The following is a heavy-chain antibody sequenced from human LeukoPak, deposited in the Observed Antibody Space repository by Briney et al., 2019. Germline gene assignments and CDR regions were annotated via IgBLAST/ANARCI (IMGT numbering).Heavy chain of an antibody. V-gene: IGHV3-21*01. D-gene: IGHD6-13*01. Sequence: GGSLRLSCAASGFTFSSYSMNWVRQAPGKGLEWVSSISSSSSYIYYADSVKGRFTISRDNAKNSLYLQMNSLRAEDTAVYYCARGAAAALYTLSDYWGQGTLVTVSS. CDR2: ISSSSSYI. CDR1: GFTFSSYS. CDR3: ARGAAAALYTLSDY. J-gene: IGHJ4*02.